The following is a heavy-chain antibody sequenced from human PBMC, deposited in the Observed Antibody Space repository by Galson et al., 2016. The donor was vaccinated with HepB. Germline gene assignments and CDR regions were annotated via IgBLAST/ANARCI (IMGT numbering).Heavy chain of an antibody. J-gene: IGHJ5*02. V-gene: IGHV4-31*03. CDR1: GGSIRSSGDY. CDR2: IYYSGST. D-gene: IGHD6-6*01. Sequence: TLSLTCTVSGGSIRSSGDYWSWIRQHPGKGLEWIGNIYYSGSTYYNPSLKSRVAISEDTSKNQFSLKLNSVTAADTAAYYCAREGAARGVGWFDPWGQGTLVTVSS. CDR3: AREGAARGVGWFDP.